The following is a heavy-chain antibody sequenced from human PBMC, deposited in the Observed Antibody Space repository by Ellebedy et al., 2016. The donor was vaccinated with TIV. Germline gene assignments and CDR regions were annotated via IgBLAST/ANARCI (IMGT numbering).Heavy chain of an antibody. CDR1: GGSIRSGGYY. Sequence: SETLSLXXTASGGSIRSGGYYWSWIRQHPGKGLEWIGYIYYSGSTYYNPSLKSRVTISVDTSKNQFSLKLSSVTAADTAVYYCARDPGGMDVWGQGTTVTVSS. CDR3: ARDPGGMDV. CDR2: IYYSGST. J-gene: IGHJ6*02. V-gene: IGHV4-31*03. D-gene: IGHD2-8*02.